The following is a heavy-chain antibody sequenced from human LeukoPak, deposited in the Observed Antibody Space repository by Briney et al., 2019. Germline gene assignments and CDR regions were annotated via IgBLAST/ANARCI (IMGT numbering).Heavy chain of an antibody. D-gene: IGHD2-2*01. CDR2: INHSGST. Sequence: SETLSLTCAVYGGSFSGYYWSWIRQPPGKGLEWIGEINHSGSTNYNPSLKSRVTISVDTSKNQFSLKLSSVTAADTAVYYCARRSLGYCSSTSCYNPNWFDPWGQGTLVTVSS. V-gene: IGHV4-34*01. CDR3: ARRSLGYCSSTSCYNPNWFDP. J-gene: IGHJ5*02. CDR1: GGSFSGYY.